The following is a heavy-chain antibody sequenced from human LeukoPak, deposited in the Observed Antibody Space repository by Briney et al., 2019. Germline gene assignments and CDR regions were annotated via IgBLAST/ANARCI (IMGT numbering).Heavy chain of an antibody. D-gene: IGHD2-8*01. CDR2: ISADGGAI. CDR1: GFPFSMYT. J-gene: IGHJ1*01. CDR3: YGANAEH. Sequence: GGSLRLSCAASGFPFSMYTMTWVRQAPGRGLEWVSAISADGGAIDYADSVKGRFTISRDNAKNTLYLQMNSLRAEDTAVYYCYGANAEHWGQGTPVTVSS. V-gene: IGHV3-21*01.